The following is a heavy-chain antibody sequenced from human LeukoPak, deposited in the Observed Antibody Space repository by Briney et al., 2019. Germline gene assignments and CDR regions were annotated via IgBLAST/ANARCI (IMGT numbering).Heavy chain of an antibody. Sequence: SVKVSCKASGGTFSSYAISWVRQAPGQGLEWVGGIIPIFGTANYAQKFQGRVTITADESTSTAYMELSSLRSEDTAVYYCASDDSSGYYQAYYWGQGTLVTVSS. D-gene: IGHD3-22*01. CDR1: GGTFSSYA. J-gene: IGHJ4*02. V-gene: IGHV1-69*13. CDR2: IIPIFGTA. CDR3: ASDDSSGYYQAYY.